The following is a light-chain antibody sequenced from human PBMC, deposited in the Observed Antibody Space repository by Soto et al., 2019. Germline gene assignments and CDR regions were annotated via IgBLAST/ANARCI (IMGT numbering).Light chain of an antibody. V-gene: IGKV1-39*01. Sequence: DIQMTQSPSSLSASVGDRVTITCRASQTFSIYLNWYQQKPGKAPKLLIYAASSLQGGVTSRFSGSGSGTDFTLTISSLQPEDFATYYCQQSYTTPWTFGQGTKVEIK. J-gene: IGKJ1*01. CDR2: AAS. CDR3: QQSYTTPWT. CDR1: QTFSIY.